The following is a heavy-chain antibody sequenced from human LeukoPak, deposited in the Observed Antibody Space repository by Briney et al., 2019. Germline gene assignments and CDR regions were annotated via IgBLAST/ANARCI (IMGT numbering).Heavy chain of an antibody. Sequence: ASVKVSCKASGYTFTTYGISWVRQAPEQGLEWMGWISAYNGNTNYAQKLQGRVTMTTDTSTSTAYMELRSLRSDDTAVYYCARDMIAARPNWFDPWGQGTLVTVSS. CDR3: ARDMIAARPNWFDP. V-gene: IGHV1-18*01. D-gene: IGHD6-6*01. CDR1: GYTFTTYG. J-gene: IGHJ5*02. CDR2: ISAYNGNT.